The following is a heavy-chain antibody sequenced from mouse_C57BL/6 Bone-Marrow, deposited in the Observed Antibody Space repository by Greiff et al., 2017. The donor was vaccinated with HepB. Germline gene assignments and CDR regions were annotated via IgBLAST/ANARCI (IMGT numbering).Heavy chain of an antibody. J-gene: IGHJ2*01. CDR3: SRDRFDYYFDY. Sequence: DVMLVESGGDLVRPGGSLKLSCAASGFTFSTSGMSWVRQTPDKRLEWVATINTGGTYTYYADSVRGRFTISKDSAKNTLFLLMSSLRSEDSGIYYCSRDRFDYYFDYWGQGTTLTDSS. V-gene: IGHV5-6*02. CDR2: INTGGTYT. CDR1: GFTFSTSG. D-gene: IGHD2-14*01.